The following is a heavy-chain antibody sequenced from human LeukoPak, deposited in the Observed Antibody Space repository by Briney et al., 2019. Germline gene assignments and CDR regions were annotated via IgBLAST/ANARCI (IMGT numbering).Heavy chain of an antibody. CDR3: AKSGPPHGFDI. CDR1: GFTFSNYW. CDR2: IKQDGSEK. J-gene: IGHJ3*02. Sequence: PGGSLRLSCAASGFTFSNYWMNWVRQAPGRGLEWVANIKQDGSEKYYVGSVKGRFTISRDNAKNSLFLQMNSLRGDDSAVYYCAKSGPPHGFDIWGQGTMLTVSS. D-gene: IGHD1-1*01. V-gene: IGHV3-7*02.